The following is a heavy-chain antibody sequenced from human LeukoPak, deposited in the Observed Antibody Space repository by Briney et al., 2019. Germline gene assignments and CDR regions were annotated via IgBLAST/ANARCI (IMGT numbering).Heavy chain of an antibody. CDR1: GFTFSSYA. CDR2: ITESGDTT. CDR3: AKFDTSGYFYNWFDS. J-gene: IGHJ5*01. V-gene: IGHV3-23*01. Sequence: GGSLRLSCAASGFTFSSYAMSWVRRAPGKGQEWVSSITESGDTTYYLDSVKGRFTISRDNSKNTLYLQMNSLRAEDTAVYYCAKFDTSGYFYNWFDSWGQGTLVTVSS. D-gene: IGHD3-22*01.